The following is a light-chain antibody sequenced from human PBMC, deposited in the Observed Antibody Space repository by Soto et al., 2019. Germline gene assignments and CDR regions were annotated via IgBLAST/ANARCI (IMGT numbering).Light chain of an antibody. V-gene: IGKV3-11*01. CDR3: QQRSNWPWT. Sequence: ETVLTQSPATLSLSPGERATLSCRASPSVSSYLAWYQQKAGQAPRLLIYDASNRATGIPARFSGSGSGTDFTLTISRLEPEDFAVYYCQQRSNWPWTFGQGPRWKSN. CDR2: DAS. J-gene: IGKJ1*01. CDR1: PSVSSY.